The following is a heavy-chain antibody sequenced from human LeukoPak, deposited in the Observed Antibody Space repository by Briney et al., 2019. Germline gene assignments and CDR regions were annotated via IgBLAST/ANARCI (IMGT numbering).Heavy chain of an antibody. V-gene: IGHV4-31*03. CDR3: ARVRRPITLIVVDYYFDN. Sequence: PSETLSLTCTVSGGSISSGAYDWSWIRQHPGKGQEWIGHIYYSGRTYYNPSLKSRVTISVDTSKNQFSLKLSSVTAADTAVYYCARVRRPITLIVVDYYFDNWGQGTLLTVSS. J-gene: IGHJ4*02. CDR1: GGSISSGAYD. CDR2: IYYSGRT. D-gene: IGHD3-22*01.